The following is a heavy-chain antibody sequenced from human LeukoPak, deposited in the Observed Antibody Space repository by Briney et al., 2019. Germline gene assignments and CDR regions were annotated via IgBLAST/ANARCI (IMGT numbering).Heavy chain of an antibody. D-gene: IGHD1-26*01. Sequence: SVKVSCKASGFTFSNSAIQWVRQARGHRLEWIGWIIVGSGRTHYAQNLQERLTITRDMSTNTAYMELSSLRSEDTAVYYCAAELYSGTYGRCCSFAFWGQGTPVTVSS. J-gene: IGHJ4*02. CDR2: IIVGSGRT. CDR1: GFTFSNSA. CDR3: AAELYSGTYGRCCSFAF. V-gene: IGHV1-58*02.